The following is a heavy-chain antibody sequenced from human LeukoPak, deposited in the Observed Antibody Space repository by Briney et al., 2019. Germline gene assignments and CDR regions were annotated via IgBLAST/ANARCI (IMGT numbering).Heavy chain of an antibody. Sequence: PSQTLSLTCTVSGGSISSGSYYWNYIRQPAGKGLEWIGRIYTSGSTNYNPSLKSRVTISVDTSKNQFSLKLSSVTAADTAVYYCAREGRIAAAGVFCYYMDVCGKRTTGSAS. CDR2: IYTSGST. V-gene: IGHV4-61*02. CDR1: GGSISSGSYY. J-gene: IGHJ6*03. D-gene: IGHD6-13*01. CDR3: AREGRIAAAGVFCYYMDV.